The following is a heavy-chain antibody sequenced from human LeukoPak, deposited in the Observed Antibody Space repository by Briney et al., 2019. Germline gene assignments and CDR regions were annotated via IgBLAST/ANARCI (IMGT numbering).Heavy chain of an antibody. V-gene: IGHV3-7*01. J-gene: IGHJ4*02. Sequence: GGSLRLSCVASGFIFSNYWMSWVRQVPGKGLEWVANMKQDGREKYLVDSVKGRFTISRDNAKNSVYLQMNGLTDEDTAVYYCARGPSGYHNTGGQGTLVTVSS. CDR1: GFIFSNYW. CDR3: ARGPSGYHNT. CDR2: MKQDGREK. D-gene: IGHD5-12*01.